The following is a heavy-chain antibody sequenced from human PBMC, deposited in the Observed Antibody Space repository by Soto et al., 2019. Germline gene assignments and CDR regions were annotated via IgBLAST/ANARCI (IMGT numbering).Heavy chain of an antibody. CDR3: ARGQEGIVAPN. D-gene: IGHD5-12*01. CDR2: VKDGGSP. V-gene: IGHV4-34*01. J-gene: IGHJ4*02. CDR1: GGSLTGYY. Sequence: QVQLQQWGAGLLKPSETLSLTCTVNGGSLTGYYWSWMRKPTGKGLEWIGEVKDGGSPNYSTSLRGRVSISADTSKHHFSLRLNSVTAAETAVYFCARGQEGIVAPNWDQGAVVTVSS.